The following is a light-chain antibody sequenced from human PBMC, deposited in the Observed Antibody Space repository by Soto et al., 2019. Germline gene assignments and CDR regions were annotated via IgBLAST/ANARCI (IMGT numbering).Light chain of an antibody. J-gene: IGLJ2*01. Sequence: QSVLTQSPSVSAAPGQKVTISCSGSSSNIGNNYVSWYQQLPGTAPKLLIYDNNKRPSGIPDLFSGSKSGTSGTLDITGLQTGDEADYYCATWDVSLPGEVFGGGTKLTVL. CDR3: ATWDVSLPGEV. CDR2: DNN. V-gene: IGLV1-51*01. CDR1: SSNIGNNY.